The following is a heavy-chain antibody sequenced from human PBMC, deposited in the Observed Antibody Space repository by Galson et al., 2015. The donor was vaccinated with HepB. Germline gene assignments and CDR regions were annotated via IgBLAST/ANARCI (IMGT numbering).Heavy chain of an antibody. CDR1: GGTFSSYA. CDR2: IIPIFGTA. J-gene: IGHJ6*02. V-gene: IGHV1-69*13. CDR3: ARGVGGCSSTSCYVYYYGMDV. Sequence: SVKVSCKASGGTFSSYAISWVRQAPGQGLEWMGGIIPIFGTANYAQKFQGRVTITADESTSTAYMELSSLRSEDTAVYYCARGVGGCSSTSCYVYYYGMDVWGQGTTVTVSS. D-gene: IGHD2-2*01.